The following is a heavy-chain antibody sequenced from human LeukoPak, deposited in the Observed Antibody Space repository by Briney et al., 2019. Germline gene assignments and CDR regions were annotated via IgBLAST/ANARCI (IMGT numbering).Heavy chain of an antibody. J-gene: IGHJ5*02. CDR2: IYYSGNA. V-gene: IGHV4-59*01. Sequence: SETLSLTCTVSGGSISGYYWSWIRQSPGKGLEWIGYIYYSGNAAYNPSLGSRVTISVDTSNNQLSLRLTSVTAADTAIYYCARLHSSRAEEFDPWGQGTLVTVSS. CDR1: GGSISGYY. CDR3: ARLHSSRAEEFDP.